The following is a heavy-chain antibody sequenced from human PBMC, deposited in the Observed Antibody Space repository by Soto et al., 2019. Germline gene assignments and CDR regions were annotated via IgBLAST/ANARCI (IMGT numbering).Heavy chain of an antibody. D-gene: IGHD3-3*01. J-gene: IGHJ6*02. CDR3: ARGPLGHMDV. Sequence: EEHVEESGGGLVQPGGSLRLSCIVSGFRFSSYEMNWVRQTPGKGLEWISYIRESGSTIYYADSVKGRFTISRDNAKNSLYLQMDSLRAEDTAVYYCARGPLGHMDVWGQGTGVTVSS. CDR2: IRESGSTI. V-gene: IGHV3-48*03. CDR1: GFRFSSYE.